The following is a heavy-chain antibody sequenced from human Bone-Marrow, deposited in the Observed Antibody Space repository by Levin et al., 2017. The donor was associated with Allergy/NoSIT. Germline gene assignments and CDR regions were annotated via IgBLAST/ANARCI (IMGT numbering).Heavy chain of an antibody. D-gene: IGHD2-15*01. Sequence: GESLKISCVASGFTFSSYAMSWVRQAPGKGLEWVSVISGSGGSTDYADSVKGRVTISRDNSKNTLSLQMNSLRAEDTPVYYCPTDRAFCTGSSAGSCYSLSNYYYYGMDVWGQGTTVTVAS. CDR2: ISGSGGST. J-gene: IGHJ6*02. CDR3: PTDRAFCTGSSAGSCYSLSNYYYYGMDV. V-gene: IGHV3-23*01. CDR1: GFTFSSYA.